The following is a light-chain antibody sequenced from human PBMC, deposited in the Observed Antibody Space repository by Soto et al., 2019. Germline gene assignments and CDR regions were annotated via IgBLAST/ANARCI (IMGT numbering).Light chain of an antibody. CDR2: DAS. J-gene: IGKJ2*01. Sequence: EIVLTQSPATLSLSPGERATLSCGASQSVSNSYLAWYQQKPGLAPRLLIYDASSRATGIPDRFSGSGSGTDFTLPITRLEPEDFSVYSCQHYGGSPPNTFGQGTKLEIK. V-gene: IGKV3D-20*01. CDR1: QSVSNSY. CDR3: QHYGGSPPNT.